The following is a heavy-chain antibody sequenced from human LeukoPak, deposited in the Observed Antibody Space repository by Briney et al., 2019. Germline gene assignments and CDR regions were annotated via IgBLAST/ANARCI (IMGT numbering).Heavy chain of an antibody. CDR1: GFTFSTFS. CDR3: ARVPAPAALNYYYYYGMDV. CDR2: ISSTSNTI. D-gene: IGHD2-2*01. J-gene: IGHJ6*02. Sequence: GGSLRLSCAASGFTFSTFSMDWVRQAPGRGLQWLSYISSTSNTIYYADSLKGRFTISRDNSKNTLYLQMNSLRAEDTAVYYCARVPAPAALNYYYYYGMDVWGQGTTVTVSS. V-gene: IGHV3-48*01.